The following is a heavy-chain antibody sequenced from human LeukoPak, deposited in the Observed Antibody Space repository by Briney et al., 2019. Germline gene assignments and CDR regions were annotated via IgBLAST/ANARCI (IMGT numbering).Heavy chain of an antibody. D-gene: IGHD2-2*01. CDR2: INPNSGGT. V-gene: IGHV1-2*02. Sequence: ASVKVSCKASGYTFTGYYMHWVRQAPGQGLEWMGWINPNSGGTNYAQKFQGRVTMTRDTSISTASMELSRLRSDDTAVYYCARNKRICSSTSCLDGELDYYYYYYMDVWGKGTTVTVSS. J-gene: IGHJ6*03. CDR1: GYTFTGYY. CDR3: ARNKRICSSTSCLDGELDYYYYYYMDV.